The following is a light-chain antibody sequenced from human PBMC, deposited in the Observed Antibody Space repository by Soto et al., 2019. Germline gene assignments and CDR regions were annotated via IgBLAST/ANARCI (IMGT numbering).Light chain of an antibody. CDR1: QGVATW. J-gene: IGKJ5*01. Sequence: DIQITQSPSSFSSSVADRFTITCVASQGVATWLAWYQQNPGKAPHLLIYTASSLQSGGPSRFSGSGSGTDFTLTINGLQPEEFATYFCQQSYNAPITFGQGTRLEIK. V-gene: IGKV1-12*01. CDR2: TAS. CDR3: QQSYNAPIT.